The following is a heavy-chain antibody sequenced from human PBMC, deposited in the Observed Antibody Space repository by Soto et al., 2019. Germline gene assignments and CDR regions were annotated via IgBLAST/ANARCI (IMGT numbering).Heavy chain of an antibody. J-gene: IGHJ3*02. Sequence: GGSLRLSCAASGFTFSSYAMHWVRQAPGKGLEWVAVISYDGSNKYYADSVKGRFTISRDNSKNTLYLQMNSLRAEDTAVYYCARGGKVVVAATIAFDIWGQGTMVTVSS. V-gene: IGHV3-30-3*01. D-gene: IGHD2-15*01. CDR1: GFTFSSYA. CDR3: ARGGKVVVAATIAFDI. CDR2: ISYDGSNK.